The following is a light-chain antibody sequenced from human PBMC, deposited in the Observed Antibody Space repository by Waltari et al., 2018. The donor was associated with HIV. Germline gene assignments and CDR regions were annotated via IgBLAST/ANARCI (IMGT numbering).Light chain of an antibody. CDR1: ASYIGRYNS. CDR2: DVN. J-gene: IGLJ1*01. CDR3: ASYTVNSPVV. V-gene: IGLV2-14*03. Sequence: HSALSQPASVSASPGQSVAISCSGSASYIGRYNSVYWYQQHPYKTPRLILFDVNNRPSGISDRFSGSTSGTTASLTISTVETDDEADYYCASYTVNSPVVFGSGTKLTVL.